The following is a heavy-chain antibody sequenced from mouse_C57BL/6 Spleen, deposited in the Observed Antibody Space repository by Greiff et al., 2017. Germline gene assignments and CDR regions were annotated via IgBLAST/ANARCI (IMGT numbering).Heavy chain of an antibody. V-gene: IGHV1-15*01. Sequence: QVQLQQSGAELVRPGASVTLSCKASGYTFTDYEMHWVKQTPVHGLEWIGAIDPETGGTAYNQKFKGKAILTADKSSSTAYMELRSLTSEDSAVYYCTRKLYYFDDWGQGTTLTVSS. CDR1: GYTFTDYE. CDR2: IDPETGGT. J-gene: IGHJ2*01. CDR3: TRKLYYFDD. D-gene: IGHD4-1*01.